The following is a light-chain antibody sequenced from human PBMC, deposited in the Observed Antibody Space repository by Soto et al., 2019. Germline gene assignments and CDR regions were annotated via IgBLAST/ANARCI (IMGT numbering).Light chain of an antibody. V-gene: IGKV3-20*01. CDR3: QQYGSSGT. J-gene: IGKJ1*01. Sequence: EIVLAQSPGTLSLSPGARSTLSGRASQSVSNNYLAWYQQKPGQPPRLLIYGASNRATGIPDRFSGSGSGTDFTLTISRLEHEDFAVYYRQQYGSSGTFGKGTKVDIK. CDR2: GAS. CDR1: QSVSNNY.